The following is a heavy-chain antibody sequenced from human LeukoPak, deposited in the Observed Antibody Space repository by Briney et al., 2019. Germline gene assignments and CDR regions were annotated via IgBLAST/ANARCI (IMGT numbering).Heavy chain of an antibody. CDR2: MNPNSGNT. Sequence: ASVKVSCKASGYTFTSYDINWVRQATGQGLEWMGWMNPNSGNTGYAQKFQGRVTMTRNTSISTACMELSSLRSEDTAVYYCARGRTIFGVDIDYWGQGTLVTVSS. CDR3: ARGRTIFGVDIDY. V-gene: IGHV1-8*01. CDR1: GYTFTSYD. D-gene: IGHD3-3*01. J-gene: IGHJ4*02.